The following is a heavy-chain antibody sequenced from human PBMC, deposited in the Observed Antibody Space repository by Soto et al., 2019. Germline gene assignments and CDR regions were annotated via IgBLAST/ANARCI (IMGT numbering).Heavy chain of an antibody. CDR3: ARSLAYCGGDWYISNYAYGMGV. D-gene: IGHD2-21*02. CDR1: GGTFSSYA. Sequence: QVQLVQSGAEVKKPGSSVKVSCKASGGTFSSYAISWVRQAPGQGLEWMGGITPIFGTANYAQKFQGRVTITADESTSTAYMELSSLRSEDTAVYYCARSLAYCGGDWYISNYAYGMGVWGQGTTVTVSS. V-gene: IGHV1-69*01. J-gene: IGHJ6*02. CDR2: ITPIFGTA.